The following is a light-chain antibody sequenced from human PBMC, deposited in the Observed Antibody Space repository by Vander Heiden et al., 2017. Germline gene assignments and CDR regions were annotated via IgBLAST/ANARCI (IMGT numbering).Light chain of an antibody. CDR1: QSSSSY. V-gene: IGKV1-39*01. Sequence: DIQLTQSPSSLSASVGDRVTITCRASQSSSSYLNWYQQKPGKAPKLLIYAASSLQSGVPSRFSGSGSGTDCTLTISSLKPEDFATYYCQQSYRTRYTFGQGTKLEIK. CDR3: QQSYRTRYT. CDR2: AAS. J-gene: IGKJ2*01.